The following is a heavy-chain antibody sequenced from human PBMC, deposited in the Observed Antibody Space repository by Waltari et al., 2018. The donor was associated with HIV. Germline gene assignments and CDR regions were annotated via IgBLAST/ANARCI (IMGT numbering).Heavy chain of an antibody. CDR3: VRHTNSGYDY. CDR1: GSTFGSYS. V-gene: IGHV3-21*02. CDR2: IGRSGGYI. J-gene: IGHJ4*02. D-gene: IGHD5-12*01. Sequence: EVQLVESGGGLVKPGGSLGLSGAASGSTFGSYSLNWVRQAPGKGLEWVSSIGRSGGYIYYADSVKGRFTISRDNAKNSLFLQMNSLRAEDTAVYYCVRHTNSGYDYWGRGSLVTVSS.